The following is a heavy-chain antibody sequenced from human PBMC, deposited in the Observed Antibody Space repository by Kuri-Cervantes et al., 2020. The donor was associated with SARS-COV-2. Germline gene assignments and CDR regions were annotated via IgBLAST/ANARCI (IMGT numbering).Heavy chain of an antibody. V-gene: IGHV4-31*03. Sequence: SETLSLTCTVSGGSINSAGYYWSWIRQRPGKGLEWIGYIYFSGNTYYNPSLKSRLTISIDTSENQFSLNLTSVTAADTAVYFCARDRAPHYGPKVTNGTDVWGQGTTVTVSS. CDR1: GGSINSAGYY. D-gene: IGHD4-17*01. CDR2: IYFSGNT. CDR3: ARDRAPHYGPKVTNGTDV. J-gene: IGHJ6*02.